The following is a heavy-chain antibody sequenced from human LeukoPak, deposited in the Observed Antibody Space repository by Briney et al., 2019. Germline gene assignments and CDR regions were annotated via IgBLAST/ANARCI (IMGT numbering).Heavy chain of an antibody. CDR2: IRQDGSEK. CDR1: GFTFSSYW. Sequence: PGGSLRLSCEASGFTFSSYWMNWVRQAPGKGLEWVANIRQDGSEKRYVDSVKGRFSISRDNAKNSLYLQMSSLRAEDTAVYYCVRDLGGRSGHWGQGTLVTVSS. V-gene: IGHV3-7*03. CDR3: VRDLGGRSGH. J-gene: IGHJ4*02. D-gene: IGHD1-26*01.